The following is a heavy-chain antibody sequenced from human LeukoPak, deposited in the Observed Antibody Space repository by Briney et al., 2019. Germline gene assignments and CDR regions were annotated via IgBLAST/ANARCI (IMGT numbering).Heavy chain of an antibody. CDR2: INSDGSIT. J-gene: IGHJ4*02. Sequence: QPGGSLRLSCAASGFAFSNYWIHWVRQAPGKGLMWVSRINSDGSITSYADSVKGRFTISRDNAKNTLYLQMNSLRAEDTGVYYCARAAAVSAFPSDWGQGTLVIISS. CDR1: GFAFSNYW. V-gene: IGHV3-74*01. CDR3: ARAAAVSAFPSD. D-gene: IGHD2-15*01.